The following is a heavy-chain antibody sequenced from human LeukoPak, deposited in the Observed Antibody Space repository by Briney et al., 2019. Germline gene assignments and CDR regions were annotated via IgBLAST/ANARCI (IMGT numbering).Heavy chain of an antibody. CDR2: ISSSSSYI. V-gene: IGHV3-21*01. CDR3: ARDRRGVVVAATSILDY. J-gene: IGHJ4*02. Sequence: PGGSLRLSCAASGFTFSSYSMNWVRQAPGKGLEWVSSISSSSSYIYYADSVKGRFTISRDNAKNSLYLQMNSPRAEDTAVYYCARDRRGVVVAATSILDYWGQGTLVTVSS. D-gene: IGHD2-15*01. CDR1: GFTFSSYS.